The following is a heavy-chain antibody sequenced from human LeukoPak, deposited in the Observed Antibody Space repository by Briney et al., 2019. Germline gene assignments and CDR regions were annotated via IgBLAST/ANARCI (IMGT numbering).Heavy chain of an antibody. CDR1: GFTFSSYA. J-gene: IGHJ6*02. Sequence: PGGSLRLSCAASGFTFSSYAMHWVRQAPGKGLEWVSVICDSGGNKYYADSVKGRFTISRDNSKNTLYLQMNSLRAEDTAVYYCAKVVGEALLYYGMDVWGQGTTGTVSS. D-gene: IGHD2-15*01. V-gene: IGHV3-33*06. CDR2: ICDSGGNK. CDR3: AKVVGEALLYYGMDV.